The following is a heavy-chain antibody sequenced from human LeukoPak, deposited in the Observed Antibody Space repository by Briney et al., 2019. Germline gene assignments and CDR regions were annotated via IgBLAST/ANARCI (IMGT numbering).Heavy chain of an antibody. D-gene: IGHD3-22*01. CDR1: GFSLNTRGVG. V-gene: IGHV2-5*02. CDR2: IYWDDDR. J-gene: IGHJ4*02. Sequence: SGPTLVNPTQTLTLTCTFSGFSLNTRGVGVGWIRQPPGRALEWLALIYWDDDRRYSPSLKSRLTITKDTSKNQVVLTMTNMDPVDTATYFCAHQKDSYDSSVFDNWGQGTLVTVSS. CDR3: AHQKDSYDSSVFDN.